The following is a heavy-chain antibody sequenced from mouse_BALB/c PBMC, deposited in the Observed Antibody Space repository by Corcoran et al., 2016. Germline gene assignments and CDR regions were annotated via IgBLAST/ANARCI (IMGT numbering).Heavy chain of an antibody. CDR3: AIYYYGSSYWYFDV. Sequence: EVQLQQSGAELVRPGALVKLSCKASGFNIKDYYMHWVKQRPEQGLEWIGWIDPENGNTIYDPKFQGKASITADTSSNTAYLQLSSLTSEDTAVYYCAIYYYGSSYWYFDVWGAGTTVTVSS. V-gene: IGHV14-1*02. J-gene: IGHJ1*01. CDR1: GFNIKDYY. D-gene: IGHD1-1*01. CDR2: IDPENGNT.